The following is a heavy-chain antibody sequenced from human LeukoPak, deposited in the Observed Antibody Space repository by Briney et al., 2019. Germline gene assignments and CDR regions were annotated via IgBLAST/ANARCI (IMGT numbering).Heavy chain of an antibody. CDR1: GFXFDDYA. J-gene: IGHJ4*02. Sequence: GGSLRLSCAASGFXFDDYAIHWVRQAPGKGLEWVCHISGDGGRTYYVDSVKGRFTISRDNSKNSLYLQMNSLRTEDTAFYYCAKDSMSAYWGQGTLVTVSS. CDR2: ISGDGGRT. CDR3: AKDSMSAY. D-gene: IGHD2/OR15-2a*01. V-gene: IGHV3-43*02.